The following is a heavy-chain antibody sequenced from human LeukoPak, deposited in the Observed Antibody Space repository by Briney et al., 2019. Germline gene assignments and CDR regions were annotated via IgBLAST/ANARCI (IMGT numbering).Heavy chain of an antibody. CDR2: IYTSGST. CDR1: GGSISSYY. Sequence: SETLSLTCTVSGGSISSYYWSWIRQPAGKGLEWIGRIYTSGSTNYNPSLESRVTMSVDTSKNQFSLKLSSVTAADTAVYYCAREGYYYDSSGYYLDYWGQGTLVTVSS. CDR3: AREGYYYDSSGYYLDY. J-gene: IGHJ4*02. V-gene: IGHV4-4*07. D-gene: IGHD3-22*01.